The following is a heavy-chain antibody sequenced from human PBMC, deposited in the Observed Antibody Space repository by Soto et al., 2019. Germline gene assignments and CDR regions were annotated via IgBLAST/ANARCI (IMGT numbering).Heavy chain of an antibody. CDR2: ISSSSSTI. D-gene: IGHD4-17*01. Sequence: EVQLVESGGGLVQPGGSLRLSCAASGFTFSSYSMNWVRQAPGKGLEWVSYISSSSSTIYYADSVKGRFTISRDNAKTSLYLQMNRLRAEDTAGYYCARIGRLRWGDYWGQGTLVTVSS. J-gene: IGHJ4*02. CDR1: GFTFSSYS. CDR3: ARIGRLRWGDY. V-gene: IGHV3-48*01.